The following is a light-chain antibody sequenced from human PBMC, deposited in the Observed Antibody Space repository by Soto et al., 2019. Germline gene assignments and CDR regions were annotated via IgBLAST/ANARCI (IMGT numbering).Light chain of an antibody. J-gene: IGKJ5*01. V-gene: IGKV1-39*01. Sequence: DIQMTQSPSSLSASVGDRVTITCRASQSISRNLNWYQHKPGKAPKLLIYAASSLQNGVPLRFSGGGSGTEFTLSISSLQPEDFGTYYCQQSYTTASITFGQGTRLEMK. CDR1: QSISRN. CDR3: QQSYTTASIT. CDR2: AAS.